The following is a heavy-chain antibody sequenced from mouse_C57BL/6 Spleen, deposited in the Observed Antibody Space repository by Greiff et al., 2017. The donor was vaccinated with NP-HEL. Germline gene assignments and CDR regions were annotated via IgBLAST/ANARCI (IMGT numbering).Heavy chain of an antibody. Sequence: EVKVEESGGGLVQPGGSMKLSCVASGFTFSNYWMNWVRQSPEKGLEWVAQIRLKSDNYATHYAESVKGRFTISRDDSKSSVYLQMNNLRAEDTGIYYCTGYYSNYYYAMDYWGQGTSVTVSS. J-gene: IGHJ4*01. CDR3: TGYYSNYYYAMDY. CDR1: GFTFSNYW. V-gene: IGHV6-3*01. CDR2: IRLKSDNYAT. D-gene: IGHD2-5*01.